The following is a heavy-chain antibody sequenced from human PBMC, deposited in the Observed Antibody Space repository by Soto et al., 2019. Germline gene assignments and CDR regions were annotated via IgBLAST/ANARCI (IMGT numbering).Heavy chain of an antibody. CDR1: GFTFSSYA. CDR3: AKDLRLPGPGRYYFDY. Sequence: PGGSLRLSCAASGFTFSSYAMSWVRQAPGKGLEWVSAISGSGGSTYYADSVKGQFTNSRDNSKNTLYLQMNSLRAEDTAVYYCAKDLRLPGPGRYYFDYWGQGTRVTVSS. V-gene: IGHV3-23*01. D-gene: IGHD5-12*01. CDR2: ISGSGGST. J-gene: IGHJ4*02.